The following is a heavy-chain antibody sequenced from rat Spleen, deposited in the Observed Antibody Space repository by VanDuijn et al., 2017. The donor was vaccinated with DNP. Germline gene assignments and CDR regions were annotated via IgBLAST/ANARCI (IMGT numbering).Heavy chain of an antibody. D-gene: IGHD1-1*01. Sequence: EVQLVESGGGLVQPGRSLKLSCAASGFTFSDYAMAWVRQAPTKGLEWATSISANGDNTYYRDSVKGRFTISRDNAKNTLYLQMDSLRSEDTATYYCASHDYSYWGQGVMVTVSS. CDR3: ASHDYSY. CDR1: GFTFSDYA. J-gene: IGHJ2*01. V-gene: IGHV5S23*01. CDR2: ISANGDNT.